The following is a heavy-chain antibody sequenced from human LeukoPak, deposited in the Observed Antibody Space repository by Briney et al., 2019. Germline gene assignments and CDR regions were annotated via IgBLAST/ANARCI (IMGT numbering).Heavy chain of an antibody. CDR3: AKDGQQVRPRNFDS. V-gene: IGHV3-23*01. Sequence: GGSLRLSSAASGFTFSSYGMSWVRQAPGKGLEWVSGISGSGGTTYYGDSMKGRFTISRDSSKSTLYLQMDSLRSEDTAVYYCAKDGQQVRPRNFDSWGQGTLVTVSS. J-gene: IGHJ4*02. CDR2: ISGSGGTT. CDR1: GFTFSSYG. D-gene: IGHD6-13*01.